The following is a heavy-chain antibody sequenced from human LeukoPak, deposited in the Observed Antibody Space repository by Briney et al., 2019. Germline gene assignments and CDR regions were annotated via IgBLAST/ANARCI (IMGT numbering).Heavy chain of an antibody. CDR2: TYYRSKWYN. J-gene: IGHJ6*02. V-gene: IGHV6-1*01. Sequence: SQTLSLTCAISGDSVSSNSAAWNWIRQSPSRGLEWLGRTYYRSKWYNDYAVSVKSRITINPDTSKNQFSLQLNSVTPEDTAVYYCARESAAAGTGVRYYYGMDVWGQGTAVTDSS. CDR3: ARESAAAGTGVRYYYGMDV. CDR1: GDSVSSNSAA. D-gene: IGHD6-13*01.